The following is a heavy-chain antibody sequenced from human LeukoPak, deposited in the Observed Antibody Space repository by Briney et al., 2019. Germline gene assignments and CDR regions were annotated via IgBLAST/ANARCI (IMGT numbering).Heavy chain of an antibody. CDR1: GFTFSSYA. Sequence: GRSLRLSCAASGFTFSSYAMHWVRQAPGKGLEWVAVISYDGSNKYYADSVKGRFTIFRDNSKNTLYLQMNSLRAEDTAVYYCAKDPKQWLGPEYFQHWGQGTLVTVSS. D-gene: IGHD6-19*01. V-gene: IGHV3-30-3*01. CDR3: AKDPKQWLGPEYFQH. J-gene: IGHJ1*01. CDR2: ISYDGSNK.